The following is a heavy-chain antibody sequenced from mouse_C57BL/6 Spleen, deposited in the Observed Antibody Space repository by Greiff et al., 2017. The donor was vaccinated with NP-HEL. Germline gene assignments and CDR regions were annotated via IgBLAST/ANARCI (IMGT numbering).Heavy chain of an antibody. Sequence: QVQLQQSGAELVRPGTSVKMSCKASGYTFTNYWIGWVKQRPGHGLEWIGDIYPGSGYTNYNQKFKGKATLTVDKSSSTAYMQLSSLTSEDSALYYCARGDYGGGFYAMGYWGQGTSVTVSS. D-gene: IGHD1-1*02. V-gene: IGHV1-63*01. CDR2: IYPGSGYT. CDR1: GYTFTNYW. J-gene: IGHJ4*01. CDR3: ARGDYGGGFYAMGY.